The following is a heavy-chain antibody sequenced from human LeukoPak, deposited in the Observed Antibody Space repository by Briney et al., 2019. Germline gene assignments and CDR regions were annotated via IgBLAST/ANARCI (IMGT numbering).Heavy chain of an antibody. Sequence: SEALSLTCTVSGGSISSYYWSWIRQPPGKGLEWIGYIYYSGSTNYNPSLKSRVTISVDTSKNQFSLKLSSVTAADTAVYYCARGSGWYYYWGQGTLVTVSS. J-gene: IGHJ4*02. CDR1: GGSISSYY. D-gene: IGHD6-19*01. CDR3: ARGSGWYYY. CDR2: IYYSGST. V-gene: IGHV4-59*08.